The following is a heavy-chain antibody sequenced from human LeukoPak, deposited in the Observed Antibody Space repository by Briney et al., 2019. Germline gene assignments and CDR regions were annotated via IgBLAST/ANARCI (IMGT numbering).Heavy chain of an antibody. CDR3: ARDGTGTTPSISYYYYYMDV. D-gene: IGHD1-7*01. Sequence: PGGSLRLSCAASGFTFSSYSMNWVRQAPGKGLEWVSSISSSSSYIYYADSVKGRFTISRDKAKNSLYLQMNSLRAEDTAVYYCARDGTGTTPSISYYYYYMDVWGKGTTVTVSS. J-gene: IGHJ6*03. V-gene: IGHV3-21*01. CDR2: ISSSSSYI. CDR1: GFTFSSYS.